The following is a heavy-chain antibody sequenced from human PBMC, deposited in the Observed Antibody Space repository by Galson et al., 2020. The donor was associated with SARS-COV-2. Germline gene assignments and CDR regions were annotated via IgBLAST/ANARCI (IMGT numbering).Heavy chain of an antibody. D-gene: IGHD3-16*01. J-gene: IGHJ4*02. CDR3: AKVTQAVPWGRGWTDSVDY. CDR1: GITISGYA. CDR2: ITGSGGTT. Sequence: GAAMKISCAASGITISGYAMSWGRQAAGQGQQRVSGITGSGGTTYYADSMKGRSTISRDNSKNTLKLQLNSLGAEETAIYCCAKVTQAVPWGRGWTDSVDYGGQGTLVIVS. V-gene: IGHV3-23*01.